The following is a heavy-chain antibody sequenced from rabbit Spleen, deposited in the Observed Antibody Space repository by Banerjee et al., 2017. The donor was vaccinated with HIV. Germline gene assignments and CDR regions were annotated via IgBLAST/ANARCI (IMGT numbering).Heavy chain of an antibody. D-gene: IGHD4-1*01. Sequence: QSLEESGGDLVKPEGSLTLTCTASGFSFDSGYDMCWVRQAPGKGLEWVACAYAGSSGSTYYASWAKGRFTISKSSSTTVTLQMTSLTAADTATYFCARDLAGVTGWNFGLWGQGTLVTVS. CDR3: ARDLAGVTGWNFGL. V-gene: IGHV1S40*01. J-gene: IGHJ4*01. CDR2: AYAGSSGST. CDR1: GFSFDSGYD.